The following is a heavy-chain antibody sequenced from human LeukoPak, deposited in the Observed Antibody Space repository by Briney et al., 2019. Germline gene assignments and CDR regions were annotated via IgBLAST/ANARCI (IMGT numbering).Heavy chain of an antibody. Sequence: SETLSLTCTVSGGSISSYYWSWIRQPPGKGLEWIGRIYTSGSTNYNPSLKSRVTISVDTSKNQFSLKLSSVTAADTAVYYCARALGELRGPSFDYWGQGTLVTVSS. V-gene: IGHV4-4*08. D-gene: IGHD3-16*01. CDR2: IYTSGST. J-gene: IGHJ4*02. CDR1: GGSISSYY. CDR3: ARALGELRGPSFDY.